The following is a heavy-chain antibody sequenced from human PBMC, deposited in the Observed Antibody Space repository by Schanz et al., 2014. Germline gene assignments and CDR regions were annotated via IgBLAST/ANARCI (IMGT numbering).Heavy chain of an antibody. J-gene: IGHJ3*01. D-gene: IGHD6-19*01. CDR3: AGAAVGFIVDAFDL. V-gene: IGHV3-7*01. CDR2: IKKDGSEK. CDR1: GFSFVDAW. Sequence: EVQVVESGGGLVQPGGSLRLSCAASGFSFVDAWMSWVRQAPGRGLEWVATIKKDGSEKYNVDAVKGRFTISRENAKSSLYLQMDHLRVEDTAAYYCAGAAVGFIVDAFDLWGRGTMVIVSS.